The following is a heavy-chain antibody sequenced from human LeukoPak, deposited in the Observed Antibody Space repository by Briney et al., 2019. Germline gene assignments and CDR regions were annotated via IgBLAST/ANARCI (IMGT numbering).Heavy chain of an antibody. CDR1: GYTFIDYS. Sequence: GASVKVSCKASGYTFIDYSIYWVRQAPGQGLEWMGRITPNSGDTNYAQKFQGRVTMTRDTSINTAYSDLSRLRSDDTAVYYCARDLTPPPATGTGGVFDYWGQGTLVTVSS. D-gene: IGHD6-13*01. CDR2: ITPNSGDT. V-gene: IGHV1-2*06. J-gene: IGHJ4*02. CDR3: ARDLTPPPATGTGGVFDY.